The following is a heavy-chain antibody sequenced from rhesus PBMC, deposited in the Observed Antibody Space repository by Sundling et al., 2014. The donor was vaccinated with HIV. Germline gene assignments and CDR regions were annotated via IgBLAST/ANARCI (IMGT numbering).Heavy chain of an antibody. CDR1: GGSISDSYR. CDR2: IFGSSASS. Sequence: QVQLQESGPGVVKPSETLSLTCAVSGGSISDSYRWTWIRQPPGKGLEWIGYIFGSSASSNYKSSLKSRVTLSVDTSKNQFSLKLSSVTAADTAVYYCASEVTANDALDFWGQGLRVTVSS. J-gene: IGHJ3*01. CDR3: ASEVTANDALDF. V-gene: IGHV4S10*01. D-gene: IGHD4-23*01.